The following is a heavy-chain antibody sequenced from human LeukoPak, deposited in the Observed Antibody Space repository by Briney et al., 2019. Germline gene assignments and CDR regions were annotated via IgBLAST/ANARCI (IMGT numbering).Heavy chain of an antibody. Sequence: GGSLRLSCAASRFTFSSYTMNWVRQAPGKGLEWVSSISSSNNYIYYTDSVKGRFTISRDNAKNSLYLQMNSLRAEDTAVYYCAELGITMIGGVWGKGTTVTISS. J-gene: IGHJ6*04. CDR3: AELGITMIGGV. CDR2: ISSSNNYI. D-gene: IGHD3-10*02. V-gene: IGHV3-21*01. CDR1: RFTFSSYT.